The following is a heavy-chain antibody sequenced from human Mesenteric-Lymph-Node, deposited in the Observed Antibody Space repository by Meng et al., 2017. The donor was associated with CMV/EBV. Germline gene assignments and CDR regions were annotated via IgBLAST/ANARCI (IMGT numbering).Heavy chain of an antibody. V-gene: IGHV3-53*05. CDR3: ARDGAAAGLYYYYGMDV. CDR2: IYSGGST. J-gene: IGHJ6*02. CDR1: GFDFSSYS. D-gene: IGHD6-13*01. Sequence: GGSLRLSCIASGFDFSSYSMNWVRQAPGKGLEWVSVIYSGGSTYYADSVKGRFTISRDNSKNTLYLQMNSLRAEDTAVYYCARDGAAAGLYYYYGMDVWGQGTTVTVSS.